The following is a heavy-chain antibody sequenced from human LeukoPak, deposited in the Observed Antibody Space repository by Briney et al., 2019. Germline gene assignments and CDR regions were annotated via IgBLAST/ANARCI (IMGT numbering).Heavy chain of an antibody. D-gene: IGHD3-10*01. CDR3: AKDKMTLIRGVILRDAFDI. Sequence: GGSLRLSCAASGFTFSSYGMHWVRQAPGKGLEWVAIISYDGNNKYYAGSVKGRFTISRDNSENTLYLQMNSLRAEDTADYYCAKDKMTLIRGVILRDAFDIWGQGTMVTVSS. CDR2: ISYDGNNK. CDR1: GFTFSSYG. J-gene: IGHJ3*02. V-gene: IGHV3-30*18.